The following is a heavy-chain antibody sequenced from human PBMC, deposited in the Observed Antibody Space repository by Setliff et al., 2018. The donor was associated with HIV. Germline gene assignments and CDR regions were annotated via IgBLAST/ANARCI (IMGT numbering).Heavy chain of an antibody. J-gene: IGHJ4*02. CDR2: IIPIFGTA. V-gene: IGHV1-69*13. CDR3: ASGSHGEGATDY. CDR1: GGTFSSYA. D-gene: IGHD1-26*01. Sequence: SVKVSCKASGGTFSSYAISWVRQAPGQGLEWMGGIIPIFGTANYAQKFQGRVTITADESTNTAYMELSSLRSEDTAVYYCASGSHGEGATDYWGLGTLVTVS.